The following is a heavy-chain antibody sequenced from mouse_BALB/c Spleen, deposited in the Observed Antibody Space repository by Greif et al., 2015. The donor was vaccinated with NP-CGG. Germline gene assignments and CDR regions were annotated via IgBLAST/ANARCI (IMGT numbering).Heavy chain of an antibody. CDR3: AKQYGNTAWFAY. D-gene: IGHD2-10*02. J-gene: IGHJ3*01. Sequence: QVQLQQSGAELAKPGASVKMSCKASGYTFTSYWMHWVKQRPGQGLEWIGYINPSTGYTEYNQKFKDKATLTADKSSSTAYVQLSSLTSEDSAVYYCAKQYGNTAWFAYWGQGTLVTVSA. V-gene: IGHV1-7*01. CDR2: INPSTGYT. CDR1: GYTFTSYW.